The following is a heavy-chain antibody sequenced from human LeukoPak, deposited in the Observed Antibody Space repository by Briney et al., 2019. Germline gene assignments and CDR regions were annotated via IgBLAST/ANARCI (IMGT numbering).Heavy chain of an antibody. CDR3: ATKKGVVAVAGTFDY. CDR2: IDTSSSTM. J-gene: IGHJ4*02. CDR1: AFTFSDYN. Sequence: PGGSLRLSCAASAFTFSDYNMNWVRQAPGKGLEWISYIDTSSSTMYYADSVMGRFTISRDNAKESLYLQMNSLRDEDTAVYYCATKKGVVAVAGTFDYWGQGTLVTVSS. D-gene: IGHD6-19*01. V-gene: IGHV3-48*02.